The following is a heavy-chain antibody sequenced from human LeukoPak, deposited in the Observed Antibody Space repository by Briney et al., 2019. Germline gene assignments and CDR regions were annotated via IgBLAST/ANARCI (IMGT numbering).Heavy chain of an antibody. CDR2: MKTDGTRI. Sequence: PGGSLRLSCAASGFRFSNSWMYWVRQGPGKGPVWVSRMKTDGTRIEYADSVKGRFTISRDNAKNTLFLQMSSLRVEDTAVYYCLRDLNWSLDQWGQGTLVTVSS. CDR3: LRDLNWSLDQ. CDR1: GFRFSNSW. D-gene: IGHD1-20*01. J-gene: IGHJ4*02. V-gene: IGHV3-74*01.